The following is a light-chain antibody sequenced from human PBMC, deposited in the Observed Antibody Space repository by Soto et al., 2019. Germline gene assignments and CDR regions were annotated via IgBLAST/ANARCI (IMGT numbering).Light chain of an antibody. CDR2: DTS. V-gene: IGKV3D-20*01. J-gene: IGKJ5*01. CDR3: QQYGSSPIT. Sequence: IVLTQSPATLSSSPGEGATLSCGASQSVSSSYVAWYQHKPGLAPRLLIHDTSSRAIGIPDRFSGSKSGTNFTLTIRRMEPEDVGMYYCQQYGSSPITFGQGTRLEIK. CDR1: QSVSSSY.